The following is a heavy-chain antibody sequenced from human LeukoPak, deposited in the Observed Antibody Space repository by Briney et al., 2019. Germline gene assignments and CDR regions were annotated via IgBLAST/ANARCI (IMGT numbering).Heavy chain of an antibody. Sequence: PGGSRRLSCTVSGFTFSSNSRSWFRKAPGKGLEWVSFIYSGTIHYTHCVKARFTISRGISKNTLYLKVNRLRAEDTGVYYCARRAGAYSHPYDFWAQGPLVSVFS. D-gene: IGHD4/OR15-4a*01. CDR3: ARRAGAYSHPYDF. J-gene: IGHJ4*02. CDR1: GFTFSSNS. CDR2: IYSGTI. V-gene: IGHV3-53*01.